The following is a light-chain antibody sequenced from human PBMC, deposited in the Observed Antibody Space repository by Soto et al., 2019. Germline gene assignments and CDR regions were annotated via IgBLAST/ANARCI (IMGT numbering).Light chain of an antibody. CDR2: AAS. CDR1: QSISSY. CDR3: QQSYRTPPT. J-gene: IGKJ1*01. Sequence: DIQMTQSPSSLSASVGDRVTITCRASQSISSYLNWYQQKPGKAPKLLIYAASSLQSGLPSRFSGSGSGTDFTLTISSLQPEDFATYYCQQSYRTPPTFRRGTKVEIK. V-gene: IGKV1-39*01.